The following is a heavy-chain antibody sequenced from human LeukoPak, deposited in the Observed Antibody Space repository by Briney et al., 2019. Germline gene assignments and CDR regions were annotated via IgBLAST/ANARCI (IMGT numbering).Heavy chain of an antibody. D-gene: IGHD2-2*01. V-gene: IGHV3-7*03. CDR2: INQDGSGK. CDR3: ARGRSSSTCPGDY. J-gene: IGHJ4*02. CDR1: EFTFSSYW. Sequence: GGSLRLSCAASEFTFSSYWMTWVRQAPGKGLEWVANINQDGSGKYYMDSVKGRFAISRDNAKNSLNLQMNSLRGEDTAVYYCARGRSSSTCPGDYWGQGTLVTVSS.